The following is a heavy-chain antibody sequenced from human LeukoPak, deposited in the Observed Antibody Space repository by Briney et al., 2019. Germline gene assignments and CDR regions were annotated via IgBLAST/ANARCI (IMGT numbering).Heavy chain of an antibody. J-gene: IGHJ5*01. CDR1: GYIFPSYW. CDR3: ARRTPRGYVSSWYDS. D-gene: IGHD3-10*01. V-gene: IGHV5-10-1*01. CDR2: IDPSDSQT. Sequence: GESLKISCKGSGYIFPSYWIDWVRQMPGKGLEWMGRIDPSDSQTNYNPSFQGHVTMSSDTSITTAYLQWNSLKASDTAIYYCARRTPRGYVSSWYDSWGQGTLVTVSS.